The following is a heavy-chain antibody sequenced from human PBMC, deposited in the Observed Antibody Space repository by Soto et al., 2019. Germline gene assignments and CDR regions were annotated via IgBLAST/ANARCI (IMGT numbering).Heavy chain of an antibody. V-gene: IGHV1-69*06. Sequence: ASVKVSCKASGGTFSSYAISWVRQAPGQGLEWMGGIIPIFVTANHAQKFQGRVTITADKSTSTAYMELSSLRSEDTAVYYCARGGVRNCTNGVCQANRQYYYYYYGMDVWGQGTTVPVSS. CDR2: IIPIFVTA. D-gene: IGHD2-8*01. CDR1: GGTFSSYA. CDR3: ARGGVRNCTNGVCQANRQYYYYYYGMDV. J-gene: IGHJ6*02.